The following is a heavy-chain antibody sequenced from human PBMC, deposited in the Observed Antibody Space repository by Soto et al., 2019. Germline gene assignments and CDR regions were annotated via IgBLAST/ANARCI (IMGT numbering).Heavy chain of an antibody. Sequence: SETLSLTCSVSGASIRSGGYYWSWLRQSPGKGLEWIGHIYYTGSTFYSPSLKSRLTISLDTPKNQFSLDLNSVTTADTAMYYCARIEMASIKWGRGTLVTVSS. CDR1: GASIRSGGYY. J-gene: IGHJ4*02. CDR2: IYYTGST. D-gene: IGHD5-12*01. CDR3: ARIEMASIK. V-gene: IGHV4-31*03.